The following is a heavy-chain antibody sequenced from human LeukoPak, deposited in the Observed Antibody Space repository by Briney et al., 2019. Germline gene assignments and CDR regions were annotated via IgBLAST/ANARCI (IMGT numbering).Heavy chain of an antibody. J-gene: IGHJ4*02. CDR3: AKEMATGPCFDY. V-gene: IGHV3-7*01. D-gene: IGHD5-24*01. CDR2: IKQDGSEK. CDR1: GFTFSSYW. Sequence: PGGSLRLSCAASGFTFSSYWMSWVRQAPGKGLEWVANIKQDGSEKYYVDSVKGRFTISRDNAKNSLYLQMNSLRAEDTAGYYCAKEMATGPCFDYWGQGTLVTVSS.